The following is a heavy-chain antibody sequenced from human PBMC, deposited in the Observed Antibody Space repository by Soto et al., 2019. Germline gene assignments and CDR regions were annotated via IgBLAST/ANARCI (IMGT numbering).Heavy chain of an antibody. Sequence: SLKISCTGSGYTFTNYWIGWVRQMPGKGPEWMGIIYPGDSDTKYNPSFQGQVTISADKSITTTYLQWSSLKASDTAIYYCAASIFYYGMDVWGQGTTVTVSS. CDR1: GYTFTNYW. J-gene: IGHJ6*02. V-gene: IGHV5-51*01. CDR3: AASIFYYGMDV. CDR2: IYPGDSDT.